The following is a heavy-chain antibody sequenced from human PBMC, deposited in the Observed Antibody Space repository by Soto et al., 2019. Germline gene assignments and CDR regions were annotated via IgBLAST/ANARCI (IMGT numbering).Heavy chain of an antibody. CDR3: AREKDQNFDY. Sequence: PSETLSLTCTVSGGSISSYYWSWIRQPPGKGLEWIGYIYYSGSTNYNPSLKSRVTISVDTSKNQFSLRLSSVTAADTAVYYCAREKDQNFDYWGQGTLVTVSS. V-gene: IGHV4-59*01. CDR1: GGSISSYY. CDR2: IYYSGST. J-gene: IGHJ4*02.